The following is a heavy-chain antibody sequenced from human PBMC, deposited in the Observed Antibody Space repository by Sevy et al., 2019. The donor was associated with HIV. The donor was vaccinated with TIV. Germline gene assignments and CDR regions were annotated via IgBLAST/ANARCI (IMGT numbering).Heavy chain of an antibody. J-gene: IGHJ4*02. D-gene: IGHD3-22*01. CDR2: FDPEDGET. CDR1: GYTLTQLS. Sequence: ASVKVSCKVSGYTLTQLSMNWVRQAPGKGLERMGSFDPEDGETIYAQKFQGRVTMTEDRSTDTAYMDLSSLRSEDTAVYYCATTKDYYESSGYPFDYWGQGTLVTVSS. V-gene: IGHV1-24*01. CDR3: ATTKDYYESSGYPFDY.